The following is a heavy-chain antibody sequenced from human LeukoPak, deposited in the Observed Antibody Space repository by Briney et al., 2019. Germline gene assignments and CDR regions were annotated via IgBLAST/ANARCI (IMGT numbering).Heavy chain of an antibody. CDR1: GFTFSSYA. Sequence: GGSLRLSCAASGFTFSSYAMSWVRQAPGKGLEWVSGIIWNSGNLGYADSVKGRFLISRDNAKKSLYLQMNSLRVEDTALYYCTKDVLAGGADIWGQGTMVIVSS. D-gene: IGHD1-26*01. CDR3: TKDVLAGGADI. V-gene: IGHV3-9*01. J-gene: IGHJ3*02. CDR2: IIWNSGNL.